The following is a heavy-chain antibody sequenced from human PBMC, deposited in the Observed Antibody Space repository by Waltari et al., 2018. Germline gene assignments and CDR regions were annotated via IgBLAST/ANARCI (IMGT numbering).Heavy chain of an antibody. CDR3: ARMGSGTYLPLDS. D-gene: IGHD1-26*01. CDR2: IDWDDDK. V-gene: IGHV2-70*04. J-gene: IGHJ4*02. Sequence: QVTLKESGPALVKPTQTLTLTCSFSGFSLRASGMRVSWIRQPPGKALEWLARIDWDDDKVYSPSLKTRLTISKDTSKNQVVLTMTNMDPVDTGTYYCARMGSGTYLPLDSWGQGTLVTVSS. CDR1: GFSLRASGMR.